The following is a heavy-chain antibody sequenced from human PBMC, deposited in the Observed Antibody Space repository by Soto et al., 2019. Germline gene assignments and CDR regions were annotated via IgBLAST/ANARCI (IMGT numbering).Heavy chain of an antibody. J-gene: IGHJ5*02. CDR2: INHSGST. D-gene: IGHD3-10*01. CDR3: ARARPVLLWFGGGDWFDP. CDR1: GGSFSGYY. Sequence: QVQLQQWGAGLLKPSETLSLTCAVYGGSFSGYYWSWIRQPPGKGLEWIGEINHSGSTNYNPPLKSRVTISVDTSKNQFSLKLSSVTAADTAVYYCARARPVLLWFGGGDWFDPWGQGTLVTVSS. V-gene: IGHV4-34*01.